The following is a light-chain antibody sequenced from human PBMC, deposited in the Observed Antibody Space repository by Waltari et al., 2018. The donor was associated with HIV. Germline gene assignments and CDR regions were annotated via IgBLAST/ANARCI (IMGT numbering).Light chain of an antibody. V-gene: IGLV2-23*02. J-gene: IGLJ2*01. CDR2: EVN. CDR1: SSDVGSYNL. Sequence: QSALTQSASVSGSPGQSITISCTGTSSDVGSYNLFSWYQHHPGKAPKLMIYEVNKRPSGVSNRFSGSKSGNTASLTISGLQAEDEADYYCCSYAGSSTSVVFGGGTKLTVL. CDR3: CSYAGSSTSVV.